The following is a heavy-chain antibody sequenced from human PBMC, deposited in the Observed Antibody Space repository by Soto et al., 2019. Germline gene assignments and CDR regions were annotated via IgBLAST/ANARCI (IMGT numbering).Heavy chain of an antibody. J-gene: IGHJ6*02. CDR3: ARGPHNDYSNYWGSSYGMDV. CDR1: GGSIVSYY. D-gene: IGHD4-4*01. V-gene: IGHV4-59*01. Sequence: SETLSLTCTVSGGSIVSYYCILIRPPPVKGRAWIVYIYYSGSTNYNPSLKSRVTISVDTSTSTAYMELRSLRSDDTAMYDCARGPHNDYSNYWGSSYGMDVWGQGTTVTVSS. CDR2: IYYSGST.